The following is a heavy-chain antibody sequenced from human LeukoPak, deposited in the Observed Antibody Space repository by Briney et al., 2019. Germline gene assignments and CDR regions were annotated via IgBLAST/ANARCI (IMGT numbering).Heavy chain of an antibody. CDR2: IYYSGST. Sequence: PSETLSLTCTVSGGSFNSYYWSWIRQPPGKGLEWIGYIYYSGSTNYNPSLKSRATISVDTSKNQFSLKLSSVTAADTAVYFCASVSSGSAADFDYWGQGTLVTVSS. J-gene: IGHJ4*02. CDR1: GGSFNSYY. CDR3: ASVSSGSAADFDY. V-gene: IGHV4-59*01. D-gene: IGHD6-19*01.